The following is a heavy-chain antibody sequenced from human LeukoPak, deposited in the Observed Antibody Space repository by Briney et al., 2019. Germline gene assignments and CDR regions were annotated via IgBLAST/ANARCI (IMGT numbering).Heavy chain of an antibody. CDR2: ISGSGGST. Sequence: PGGSLRLSCAASGFTFSSYAMSWVRQAPGKGLEWVSAISGSGGSTYYADSVKGRFTISRNNSKNTLYLQMNSLRAEDTAVYYCAKDSCSSTSCLYYFDYWGQGTLVTVSS. D-gene: IGHD2-2*01. V-gene: IGHV3-23*01. CDR1: GFTFSSYA. J-gene: IGHJ4*02. CDR3: AKDSCSSTSCLYYFDY.